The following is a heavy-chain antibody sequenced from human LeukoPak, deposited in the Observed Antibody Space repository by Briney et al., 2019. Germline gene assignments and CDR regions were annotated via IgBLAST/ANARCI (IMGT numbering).Heavy chain of an antibody. CDR1: GFTFSNAW. CDR2: INHSGST. Sequence: PGGSLRLSCAASGFTFSNAWMSWVRQPPGKGLEWIGEINHSGSTNYNASLKSRVTISVDTSKNQFSLKVTSVTAADTAVYYCARVAQLPGWFDPWGQGTLVTVSS. V-gene: IGHV4-34*01. J-gene: IGHJ5*02. CDR3: ARVAQLPGWFDP. D-gene: IGHD5-18*01.